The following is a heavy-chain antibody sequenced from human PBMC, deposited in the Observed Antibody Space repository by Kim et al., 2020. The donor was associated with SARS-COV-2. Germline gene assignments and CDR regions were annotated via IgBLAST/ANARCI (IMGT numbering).Heavy chain of an antibody. CDR3: ARVLWPAGYGMDV. J-gene: IGHJ6*02. V-gene: IGHV1-18*01. D-gene: IGHD3-16*01. Sequence: YAKKLQGRVTKTTDTATSTAYMELRSLRSDDTAVYYCARVLWPAGYGMDVWGQGTTVTVSS.